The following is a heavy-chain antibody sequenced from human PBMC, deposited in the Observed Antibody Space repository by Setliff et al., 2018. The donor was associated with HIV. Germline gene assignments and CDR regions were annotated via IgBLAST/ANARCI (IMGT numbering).Heavy chain of an antibody. CDR3: AILGRRYCNHYTASCYETAGCDSDLKTSYY. V-gene: IGHV1-69*13. J-gene: IGHJ4*02. CDR2: IFPLLNSP. D-gene: IGHD2-15*01. Sequence: SVKVSCKASGGDFRNYAISWVSQAPGQGIEWVGGIFPLLNSPNFAQRFEGRVTLTADETTRTVYMDFTSLRPDDTAVYYCAILGRRYCNHYTASCYETAGCDSDLKTSYYWGPGTLVTVSS. CDR1: GGDFRNYA.